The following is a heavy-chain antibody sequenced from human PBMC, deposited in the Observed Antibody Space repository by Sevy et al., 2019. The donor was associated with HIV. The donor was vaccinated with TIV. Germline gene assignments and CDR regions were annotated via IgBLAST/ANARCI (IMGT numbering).Heavy chain of an antibody. CDR3: ARDSSSPELPYYGMDV. CDR1: GYTFTSYG. Sequence: ASVKVSCKASGYTFTSYGISWVRQAPGQGLEWMGWISAYNGNTNYAQKLQGRVTMTTDTPTSTAYMELRSLRSDDTAVYYCARDSSSPELPYYGMDVWGQGTTVTVSS. D-gene: IGHD6-6*01. J-gene: IGHJ6*02. CDR2: ISAYNGNT. V-gene: IGHV1-18*01.